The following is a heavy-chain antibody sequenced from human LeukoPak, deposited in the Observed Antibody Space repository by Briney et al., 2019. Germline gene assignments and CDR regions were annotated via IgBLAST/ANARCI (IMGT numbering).Heavy chain of an antibody. J-gene: IGHJ4*02. V-gene: IGHV3-48*01. CDR1: GFTFSSYS. Sequence: GGSLRLSCAASGFTFSSYSMNWVRQAPGKGLEWVSYISSSSSTIYYADSVKGRFTISRDNARNLLFLQMDSLRVEDSAVYYCARDPLRRFDYWGQGTQVTVSS. CDR2: ISSSSSTI. D-gene: IGHD6-6*01. CDR3: ARDPLRRFDY.